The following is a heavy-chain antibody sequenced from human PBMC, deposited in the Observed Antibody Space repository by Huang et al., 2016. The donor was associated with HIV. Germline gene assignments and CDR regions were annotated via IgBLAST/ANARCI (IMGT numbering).Heavy chain of an antibody. V-gene: IGHV1-3*01. CDR2: IDPGNGTS. J-gene: IGHJ4*02. CDR3: ATTAFDY. CDR1: GYTITQYP. Sequence: QVHLVQSGAEVRRPGASVKSSCMTFGYTITQYPMHWVRLAPGQGLEWVGWIDPGNGTSRYSPKLQGRLTISRDTSASAGFVELTGLTYKDTGVYYCATTAFDYWGQGTLVTVSP.